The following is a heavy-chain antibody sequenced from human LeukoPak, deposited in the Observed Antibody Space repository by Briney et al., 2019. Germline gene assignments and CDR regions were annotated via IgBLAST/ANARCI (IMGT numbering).Heavy chain of an antibody. Sequence: TSETLSLTCTVSGGSISSYYWSWIRQPPGKGLEWIRYIYYSGSTNYNPSLKSRVTISVDTSKNQFSLKLSSVTAADTAVYYCARHALTYYDILYYFDYWGQGTLVTVSS. CDR1: GGSISSYY. V-gene: IGHV4-59*08. CDR3: ARHALTYYDILYYFDY. CDR2: IYYSGST. D-gene: IGHD3-9*01. J-gene: IGHJ4*02.